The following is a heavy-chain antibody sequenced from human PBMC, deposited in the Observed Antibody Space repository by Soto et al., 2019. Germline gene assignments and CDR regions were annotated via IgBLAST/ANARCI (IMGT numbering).Heavy chain of an antibody. D-gene: IGHD3-22*01. V-gene: IGHV4-59*01. CDR3: ARASPTDTYYYDSSGFLTPYYFDY. J-gene: IGHJ4*02. CDR2: IYYSGST. CDR1: GGCISSYY. Sequence: SETVSLTCTVSGGCISSYYWSWIRQPPGKGLEWIGYIYYSGSTNYNPSLKSRVTISVDTSKNQFSLKLSSVTAADTAVYYCARASPTDTYYYDSSGFLTPYYFDYWGQGTLVTVSS.